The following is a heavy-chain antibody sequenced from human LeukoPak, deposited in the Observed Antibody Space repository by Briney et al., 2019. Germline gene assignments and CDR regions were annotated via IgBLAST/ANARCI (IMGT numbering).Heavy chain of an antibody. J-gene: IGHJ2*01. V-gene: IGHV3-33*06. Sequence: GGSLRLSCAASGFTFSSYGMHWVRQAPGKGLEWVADIWYDGSNKYYADSVKGRFTISRDNSKNTLYLQMNSLRAEDTAVYYCAKLGTSGQWPRYWYFDLWGRGTLVTVS. CDR1: GFTFSSYG. CDR2: IWYDGSNK. D-gene: IGHD6-19*01. CDR3: AKLGTSGQWPRYWYFDL.